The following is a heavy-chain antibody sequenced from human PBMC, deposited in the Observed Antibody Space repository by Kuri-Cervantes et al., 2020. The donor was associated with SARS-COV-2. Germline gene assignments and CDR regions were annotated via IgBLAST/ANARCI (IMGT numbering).Heavy chain of an antibody. CDR2: IYTSGTFYTAGSA. CDR1: GGSIFSGSLY. CDR3: ARDPTTVTTFRPRTPYYFDY. D-gene: IGHD4-11*01. Sequence: SCTVSGGSIFSGSLYWSWVRQPAGKGLEWIGPIYTSGTFYTAGSANYNPSLETRVTTSVDTSKNQFSLNLSSVTAADTAVYYCARDPTTVTTFRPRTPYYFDYWGQGTLVTVSS. V-gene: IGHV4-61*02. J-gene: IGHJ4*02.